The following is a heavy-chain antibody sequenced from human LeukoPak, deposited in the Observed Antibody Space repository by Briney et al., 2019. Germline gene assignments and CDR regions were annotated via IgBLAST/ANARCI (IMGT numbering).Heavy chain of an antibody. J-gene: IGHJ5*02. CDR3: TTDDTAMVRGLNWFDP. V-gene: IGHV3-15*01. CDR1: GFTFSNAW. D-gene: IGHD5-18*01. Sequence: GGSLRLSCAASGFTFSNAWMSWVRQAPGKGLEWVGRIKSKTDGGTTDYAAPVKGRFTISRDDSKNTPYLQMNSLKTEDTAVYYCTTDDTAMVRGLNWFDPWGQGTLVTVSS. CDR2: IKSKTDGGTT.